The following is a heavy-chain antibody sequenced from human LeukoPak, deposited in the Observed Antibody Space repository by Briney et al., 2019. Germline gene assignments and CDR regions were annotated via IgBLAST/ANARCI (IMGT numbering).Heavy chain of an antibody. CDR2: INSDGSSA. J-gene: IGHJ4*02. CDR3: AVGAAGLDY. CDR1: GFTFTSYW. Sequence: GGSLRLSCAASGFTFTSYWIHWVRHAPGKGLVWVSRINSDGSSASYADSVKGRFTISRDNAKNTLYLQMNSLRDEDTAVYYCAVGAAGLDYWGQGTQVTVSS. D-gene: IGHD6-13*01. V-gene: IGHV3-74*01.